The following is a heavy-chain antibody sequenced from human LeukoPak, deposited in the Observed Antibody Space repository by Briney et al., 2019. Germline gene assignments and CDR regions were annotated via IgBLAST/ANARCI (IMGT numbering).Heavy chain of an antibody. J-gene: IGHJ4*02. D-gene: IGHD3-22*01. Sequence: GESLKISCKGSGYSFTSYLIGWVRQMPGKGLEWMGIIYPSDSDTRYSPSFQGQVTISADKSITTAYLQWSSLKASDTAMYYCARTTDYYDSSGYYHYYFDYWGQGTLVTVSS. CDR2: IYPSDSDT. CDR1: GYSFTSYL. CDR3: ARTTDYYDSSGYYHYYFDY. V-gene: IGHV5-51*01.